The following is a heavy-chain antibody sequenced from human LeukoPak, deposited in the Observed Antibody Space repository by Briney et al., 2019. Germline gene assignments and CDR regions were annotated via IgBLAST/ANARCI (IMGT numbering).Heavy chain of an antibody. CDR1: GGSISTYY. D-gene: IGHD1-26*01. V-gene: IGHV3-23*01. J-gene: IGHJ4*02. CDR3: AKDRIVGATTSYDYFDY. Sequence: HPSETLSLTCTVSGGSISTYYWSWVRQAPGKGLEWVSAISGSGVTTYYADSVKGRFTISRDNSKNTLYLQMNSLRVEDTAVYYCAKDRIVGATTSYDYFDYWGQGTLVTVSS. CDR2: ISGSGVTT.